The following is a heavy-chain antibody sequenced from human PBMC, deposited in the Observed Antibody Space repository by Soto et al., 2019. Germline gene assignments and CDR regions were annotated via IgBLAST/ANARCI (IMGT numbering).Heavy chain of an antibody. CDR3: ARDKYRQQLGGNYFSILDV. V-gene: IGHV1-69*12. D-gene: IGHD1-7*01. J-gene: IGHJ6*02. CDR2: IMPIFATP. Sequence: QVQLMQSGAEVKKPGSSVKVSCKASGGTFSTSAISWVRQAPGEGLEWVGGIMPIFATPDYAQKFQGRDTISADESTATAYLELTTPTTYGTAVYYCARDKYRQQLGGNYFSILDVRGQGTEITVSS. CDR1: GGTFSTSA.